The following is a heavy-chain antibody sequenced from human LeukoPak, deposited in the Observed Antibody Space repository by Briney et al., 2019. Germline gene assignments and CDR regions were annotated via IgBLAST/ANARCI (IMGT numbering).Heavy chain of an antibody. Sequence: SVKVSCKASGGTFSSYAISWVRQAPGQGLEWMGRIIPIFGTANYAQKFQGRVTITTDESTSTAYVELSSLRSEDTAVYYCASKHGSGSYYKSPYYMDVWGKGTTVTVSS. V-gene: IGHV1-69*05. CDR1: GGTFSSYA. CDR3: ASKHGSGSYYKSPYYMDV. CDR2: IIPIFGTA. D-gene: IGHD3-10*01. J-gene: IGHJ6*03.